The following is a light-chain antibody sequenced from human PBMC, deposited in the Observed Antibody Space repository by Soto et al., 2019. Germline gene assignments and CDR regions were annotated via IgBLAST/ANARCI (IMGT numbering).Light chain of an antibody. CDR3: SSYTSSSTLV. V-gene: IGLV2-14*01. CDR2: EVS. Sequence: QSALTQPASVSGPPGQSITISCSGTSSDVGVYNYVSWYQQHPGKAPKLMIYEVSNRPSGVSNRFSGSKFGSTASLTISGLQAEDEANYFCSSYTSSSTLVFGGGTKVTVL. CDR1: SSDVGVYNY. J-gene: IGLJ2*01.